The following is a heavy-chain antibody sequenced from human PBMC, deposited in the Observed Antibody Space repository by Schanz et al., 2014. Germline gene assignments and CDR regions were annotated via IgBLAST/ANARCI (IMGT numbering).Heavy chain of an antibody. CDR2: INTCSGDT. D-gene: IGHD3-3*01. CDR1: EYSFTSYS. Sequence: QVHLVQSGAEVKRPGASVKVSCKASEYSFTSYSMHWVRQAPGQRLEWMGWINTCSGDTKYSQKLQGRVTMTTDTSTSTAYMELRSLRSDDTAVYYCARDRRFFDRDDLYYFDYWGQGTLVTVSS. J-gene: IGHJ4*02. V-gene: IGHV1-3*04. CDR3: ARDRRFFDRDDLYYFDY.